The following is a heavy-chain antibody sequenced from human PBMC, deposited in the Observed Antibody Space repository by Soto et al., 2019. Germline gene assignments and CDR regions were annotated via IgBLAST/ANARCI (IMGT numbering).Heavy chain of an antibody. J-gene: IGHJ4*02. CDR3: AKNSQGSGSYFDY. Sequence: PGGSLRLSCAASGFTFSSYAMTWVRQAPGKGLEWVSAISGSGVITYYADSVKGRFIISRDNSKNTLYLQMNSLRAEDTALYYCAKNSQGSGSYFDYWGQGTLVTVSS. CDR1: GFTFSSYA. CDR2: ISGSGVIT. V-gene: IGHV3-23*01. D-gene: IGHD3-10*01.